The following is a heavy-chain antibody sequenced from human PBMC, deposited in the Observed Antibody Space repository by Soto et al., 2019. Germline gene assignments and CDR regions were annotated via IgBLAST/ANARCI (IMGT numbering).Heavy chain of an antibody. CDR1: GGSISGYY. Sequence: QVQLQESGPGLVKPSETLSLTCTVSGGSISGYYCAWIRQPPGKGLEWIGYMHYSGSVNYNPSLNRRVTISIDTSENQFSLRLSSVTAADTAVYYCARGSSWYDYWGQGTLVTVSS. V-gene: IGHV4-59*08. D-gene: IGHD6-13*01. J-gene: IGHJ4*02. CDR2: MHYSGSV. CDR3: ARGSSWYDY.